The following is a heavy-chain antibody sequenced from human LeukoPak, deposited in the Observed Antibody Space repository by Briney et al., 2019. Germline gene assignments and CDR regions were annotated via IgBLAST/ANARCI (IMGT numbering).Heavy chain of an antibody. Sequence: PGRSLRLSCAASGFTFSSYDMHWVRHATGKGLEWVSAIGTAGDTYYPGSVKGRFTISRENAENSLYLQMNSLRAGDTAVYYCARAVAGTYYYYGMDVWGQGTTVTVSS. D-gene: IGHD6-19*01. J-gene: IGHJ6*02. CDR3: ARAVAGTYYYYGMDV. CDR2: IGTAGDT. V-gene: IGHV3-13*01. CDR1: GFTFSSYD.